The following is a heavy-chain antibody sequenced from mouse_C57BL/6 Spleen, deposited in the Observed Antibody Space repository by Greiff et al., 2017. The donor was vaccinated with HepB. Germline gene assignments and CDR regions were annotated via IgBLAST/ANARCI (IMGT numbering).Heavy chain of an antibody. CDR2: IHPNSGST. D-gene: IGHD2-2*01. CDR1: GYTFTSYW. J-gene: IGHJ3*01. V-gene: IGHV1-64*01. CDR3: AREGYGYDEGFAY. Sequence: VQLQQTGAELVKPGASVKLSCKASGYTFTSYWMHWVKQRPGQGLEWIGMIHPNSGSTNYNEKFKSKATLTVDKSSSTAYMQLSSLTSEDSAVYYCAREGYGYDEGFAYWGQGTLVTVSA.